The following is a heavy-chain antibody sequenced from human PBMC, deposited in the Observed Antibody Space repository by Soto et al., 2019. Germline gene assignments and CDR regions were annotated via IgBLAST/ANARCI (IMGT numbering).Heavy chain of an antibody. Sequence: QVQLVQSGAEVKKPGSSVKVSCEASGGTFSGHAISWVRQAPGQGPEWMGGLIPLFGTTQHAQNFQDRLTITADKSTSTAYMELTSLRFEETAIYYCARGPNWGYRLDSWGQGTLVTVSS. CDR3: ARGPNWGYRLDS. J-gene: IGHJ5*01. V-gene: IGHV1-69*06. D-gene: IGHD7-27*01. CDR2: LIPLFGTT. CDR1: GGTFSGHA.